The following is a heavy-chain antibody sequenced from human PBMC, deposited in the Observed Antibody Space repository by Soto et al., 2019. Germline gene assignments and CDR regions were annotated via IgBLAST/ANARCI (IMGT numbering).Heavy chain of an antibody. CDR3: ARQIYDSDTGPNFQYYFDS. J-gene: IGHJ4*02. D-gene: IGHD3-22*01. Sequence: GESLKISCKGSGYSFAGYWVTWVRQKPGKGLEWMGRIDPSDSQTYYSPSFRGHVTISAAKSITTVFLQWSSLRASDTAMYYCARQIYDSDTGPNFQYYFDSWGQGTPVTVSS. CDR2: IDPSDSQT. CDR1: GYSFAGYW. V-gene: IGHV5-10-1*01.